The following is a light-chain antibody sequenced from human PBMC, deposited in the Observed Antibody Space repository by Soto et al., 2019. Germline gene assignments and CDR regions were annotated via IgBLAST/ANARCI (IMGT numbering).Light chain of an antibody. CDR2: DAF. CDR1: QSVSSY. CDR3: QQRSNWPIYT. Sequence: EIVLTQSPATLSLSPGERATLSCRASQSVSSYLAWYQQKSGQAPRLLIYDAFNRATGIPARFSGSGSGTDFTLTISSLEPEDFAVYYCQQRSNWPIYTFGQGTKLEI. V-gene: IGKV3-11*01. J-gene: IGKJ2*01.